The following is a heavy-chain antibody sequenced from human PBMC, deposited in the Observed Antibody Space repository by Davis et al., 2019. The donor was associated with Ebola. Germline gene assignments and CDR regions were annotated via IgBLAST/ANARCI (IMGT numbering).Heavy chain of an antibody. D-gene: IGHD2-2*01. V-gene: IGHV1-69*13. CDR3: ARDYVVPAAKGWFDP. CDR2: IIPIFGTA. Sequence: SVKVSCKASGYTFTSYYMHWVRQAPGQGLEWMGGIIPIFGTANYAQKFQGRVTITADESTSTAYMELSSLRPEDTAVYYCARDYVVPAAKGWFDPWGQGTLVTVSS. J-gene: IGHJ5*02. CDR1: GYTFTSYY.